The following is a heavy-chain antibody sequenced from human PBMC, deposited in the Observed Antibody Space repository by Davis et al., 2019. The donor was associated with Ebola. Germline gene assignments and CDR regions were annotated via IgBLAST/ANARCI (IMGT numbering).Heavy chain of an antibody. Sequence: SETLSLTCTVSGDSISSYYWSWIRQPPGKGLEWIGYISYSGSTTYSPSLKSRVTISLDTSKNQFSLKLSSVTAADTAVYYCARRTIFSTFDIWGQGTMVTVSS. J-gene: IGHJ3*02. D-gene: IGHD3-3*01. CDR1: GDSISSYY. CDR2: ISYSGST. V-gene: IGHV4-59*08. CDR3: ARRTIFSTFDI.